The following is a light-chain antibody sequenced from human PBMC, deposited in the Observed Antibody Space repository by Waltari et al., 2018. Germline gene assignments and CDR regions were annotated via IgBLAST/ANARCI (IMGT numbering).Light chain of an antibody. Sequence: QSALTQPRSVSGSPGQSVTISGTGTSRDVGGYNYVSWYQQHPGKAPKLIIYDVSKRPSGVPDRFSGSKSGNTASLTISGLQAEDEADYYCCSYAGSYTFVFGTGTKVTVL. V-gene: IGLV2-11*01. CDR1: SRDVGGYNY. CDR2: DVS. J-gene: IGLJ1*01. CDR3: CSYAGSYTFV.